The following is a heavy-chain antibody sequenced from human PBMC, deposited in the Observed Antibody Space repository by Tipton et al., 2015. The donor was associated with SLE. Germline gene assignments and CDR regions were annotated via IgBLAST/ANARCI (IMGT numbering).Heavy chain of an antibody. V-gene: IGHV4-31*03. CDR2: IYYSGST. J-gene: IGHJ3*02. D-gene: IGHD3-16*02. CDR1: GGSISSGGYY. Sequence: TLSLTCTVSGGSISSGGYYWSWIRQHPGKGLEWIGYIYYSGSTNYNPSLKSRVTISVDTSKNQFSLKLSSVTAADTAVYYCARGLRNDYVWGSYRRRGAFDIWGQGTMVTVSS. CDR3: ARGLRNDYVWGSYRRRGAFDI.